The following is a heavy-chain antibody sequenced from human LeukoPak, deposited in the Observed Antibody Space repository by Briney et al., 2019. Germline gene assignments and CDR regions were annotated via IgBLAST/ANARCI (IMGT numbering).Heavy chain of an antibody. Sequence: ASVKVSCKTSGYTFTAYYIHWVRQAPGRGLEWMGWTNSDSGDTNYAPKFQGRVTMTRDTSITTAYLELSGLRPDDTAIYYCARAETYWGQGTLITVSS. CDR3: ARAETY. V-gene: IGHV1-2*02. J-gene: IGHJ1*01. CDR1: GYTFTAYY. CDR2: TNSDSGDT.